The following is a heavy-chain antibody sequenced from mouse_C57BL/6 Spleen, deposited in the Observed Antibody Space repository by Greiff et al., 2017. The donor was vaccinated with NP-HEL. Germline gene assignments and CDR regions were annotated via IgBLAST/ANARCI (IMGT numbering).Heavy chain of an antibody. CDR2: SRNKANDYTT. V-gene: IGHV7-1*01. J-gene: IGHJ1*03. CDR3: ARGGLRWYFDV. Sequence: EVKLVESGGGLVQSGRSLRLSCATSGFTFSDFYMEWVRQAPGKGLEWIAASRNKANDYTTEYSASVKGRFIVSRDTSQSILYLQMNALRAEDTAIYYCARGGLRWYFDVWGTGTTVTVSS. CDR1: GFTFSDFY. D-gene: IGHD2-4*01.